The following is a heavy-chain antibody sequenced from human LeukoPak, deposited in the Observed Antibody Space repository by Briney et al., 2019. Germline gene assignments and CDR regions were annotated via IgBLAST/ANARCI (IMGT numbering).Heavy chain of an antibody. J-gene: IGHJ4*02. CDR1: GFTLSSYN. V-gene: IGHV3-21*01. Sequence: PGGSLRLSCAASGFTLSSYNMKWVRQAPGEGLEWVSSISRTGTYIYYADSVKGRFTVSRDNAQNSLYLQMNSLRVEDTAVYYCARVLETDCTGGSCYSGLDYWGQGTLVTVSS. CDR2: ISRTGTYI. D-gene: IGHD2-15*01. CDR3: ARVLETDCTGGSCYSGLDY.